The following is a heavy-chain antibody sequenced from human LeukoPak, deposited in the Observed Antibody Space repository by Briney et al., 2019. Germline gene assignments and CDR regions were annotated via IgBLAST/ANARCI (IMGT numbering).Heavy chain of an antibody. D-gene: IGHD3-10*01. Sequence: GGSLRLSCAASGFTFSSYAMHWVRQAPGKGLEWVAVISYDGSNKYYADSVKGRFTISRDNSKNTLYLQMNSLRAEDTAVYYCAKDLSSDYYGSGSCNWFDPWGQGTLVTVSS. J-gene: IGHJ5*02. V-gene: IGHV3-30-3*01. CDR1: GFTFSSYA. CDR2: ISYDGSNK. CDR3: AKDLSSDYYGSGSCNWFDP.